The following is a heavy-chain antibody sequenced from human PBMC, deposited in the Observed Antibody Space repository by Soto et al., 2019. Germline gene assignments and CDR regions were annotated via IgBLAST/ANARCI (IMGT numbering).Heavy chain of an antibody. J-gene: IGHJ4*02. CDR1: GYTFTSYD. Sequence: GASVKVSCKASGYTFTSYDMHWVRQAPGQRLEWMGWINAGNGNTKYSQKFQGRVTITRDTSASTAYMELSSLRSEDTAVYYCARGLNGYLHYFNYWGQEPRVTVSS. CDR2: INAGNGNT. V-gene: IGHV1-3*01. D-gene: IGHD3-22*01. CDR3: ARGLNGYLHYFNY.